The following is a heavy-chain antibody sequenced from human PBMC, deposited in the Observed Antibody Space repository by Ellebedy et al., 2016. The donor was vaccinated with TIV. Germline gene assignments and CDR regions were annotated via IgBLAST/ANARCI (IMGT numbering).Heavy chain of an antibody. D-gene: IGHD2-8*02. V-gene: IGHV4-59*01. J-gene: IGHJ5*01. CDR2: IYKSGSA. CDR3: ARCDTGGIPDS. Sequence: SETLSLTXTVSSGSITAYHWTWIRQPPGKGLEWIGSIYKSGSANYNPSLKSRVTMSVDTSKKQFSLTLSSVTAADTAVYYCARCDTGGIPDSWGQGAPVTVSS. CDR1: SGSITAYH.